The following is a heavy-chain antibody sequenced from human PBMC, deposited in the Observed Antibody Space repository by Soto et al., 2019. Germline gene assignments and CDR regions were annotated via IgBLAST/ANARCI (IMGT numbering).Heavy chain of an antibody. J-gene: IGHJ3*01. D-gene: IGHD2-21*02. CDR3: ARVDVTLDPERHAAFDV. CDR2: FIPMIGTA. Sequence: QVQLVQSGAEVKRPGSSINISCKASGGTFSIYTVSWVRQAPGQGLEWMGRFIPMIGTANYAQNFQGRVTLRADKSATTAYIELSSLTPQDTALYYCARVDVTLDPERHAAFDVWCQGTAVTVSP. CDR1: GGTFSIYT. V-gene: IGHV1-69*08.